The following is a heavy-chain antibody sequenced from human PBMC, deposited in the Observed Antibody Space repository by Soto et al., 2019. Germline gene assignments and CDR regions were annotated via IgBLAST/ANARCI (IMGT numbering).Heavy chain of an antibody. CDR3: AKYGENYYSAMDV. CDR2: IYHSGST. CDR1: GFSISSAYS. D-gene: IGHD4-17*01. J-gene: IGHJ6*02. V-gene: IGHV4-38-2*01. Sequence: SETLSLTCAVSGFSISSAYSWGCFRQPPGKGLEWIGNIYHSGSTYYNQCLKSRVTISIDTSKNHFLLKGDSVTAADTAVYFCAKYGENYYSAMDVWGQGTTVTVSS.